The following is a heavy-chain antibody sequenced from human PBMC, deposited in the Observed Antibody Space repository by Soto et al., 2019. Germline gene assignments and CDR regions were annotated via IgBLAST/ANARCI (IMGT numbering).Heavy chain of an antibody. CDR1: GFTFSSYA. V-gene: IGHV3-23*01. J-gene: IGHJ4*02. CDR3: AKQLRDCRGDCYSSYFDY. CDR2: ISGSGGST. D-gene: IGHD2-21*02. Sequence: GGSLRLSCAASGFTFSSYAMSWVRQAPGKGLEWVSAISGSGGSTYYADSVKGRFTISRDNSKNTLYLQMNSLRAEDTAVYYCAKQLRDCRGDCYSSYFDYWGQGTLVTVSS.